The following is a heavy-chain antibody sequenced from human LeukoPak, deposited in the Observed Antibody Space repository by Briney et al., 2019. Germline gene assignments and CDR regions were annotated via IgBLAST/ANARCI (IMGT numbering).Heavy chain of an antibody. J-gene: IGHJ4*02. CDR3: ARQARTWEARIPYFDY. CDR2: VSGSGGST. CDR1: GCTFNSYA. D-gene: IGHD5-12*01. V-gene: IGHV3-23*01. Sequence: PWGSLTLSCAASGCTFNSYAMSWVRQAPGKGLEWVSAVSGSGGSTNYADSVKGRFAISRDNAKNSLYLQMNSMRAEDTAVYFCARQARTWEARIPYFDYWGQGTLVTVSS.